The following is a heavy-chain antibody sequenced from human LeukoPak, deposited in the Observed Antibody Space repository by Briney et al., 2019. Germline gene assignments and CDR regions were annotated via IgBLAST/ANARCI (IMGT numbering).Heavy chain of an antibody. CDR1: GGSFSGYY. V-gene: IGHV4-34*01. CDR2: INHSGST. J-gene: IGHJ4*02. Sequence: SETLSLTCAVYGGSFSGYYWSWIRQPPGKGLEWIVEINHSGSTNYNPSLKSRVTISVDTSKNQFSLKLSSVTAADTAVYYCARATYSRSLGYWGQGTLVTVSS. CDR3: ARATYSRSLGY. D-gene: IGHD6-13*01.